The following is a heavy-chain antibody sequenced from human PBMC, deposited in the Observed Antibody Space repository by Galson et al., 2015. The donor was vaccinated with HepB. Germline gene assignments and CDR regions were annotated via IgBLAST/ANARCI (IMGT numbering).Heavy chain of an antibody. CDR1: GFTFSSYA. D-gene: IGHD3-22*01. J-gene: IGHJ5*02. Sequence: SLRLSCAASGFTFSSYAMHWVRQAPGKGLEYVSATSSNGGSTYYANSVKGRFTISRDNSKNTLYLQMGSLRAEDMAVYYCARDGDGSSGYYYSNWFDPWGQGTLVTVSS. V-gene: IGHV3-64*01. CDR2: TSSNGGST. CDR3: ARDGDGSSGYYYSNWFDP.